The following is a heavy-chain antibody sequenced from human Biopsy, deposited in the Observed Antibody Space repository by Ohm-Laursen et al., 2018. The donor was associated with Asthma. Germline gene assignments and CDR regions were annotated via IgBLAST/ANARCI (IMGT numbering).Heavy chain of an antibody. Sequence: ASVTASCHASGYTFTNSAIHCVRQAPGQRLGWMGWINAGNGNTKHSQKIQGRVTITRDTSASTAYMDLSRLRSEDTAVNYCARTYYDFLTGQVNDAFAIWGQGTMVTVSS. V-gene: IGHV1-3*01. J-gene: IGHJ3*02. CDR3: ARTYYDFLTGQVNDAFAI. CDR2: INAGNGNT. D-gene: IGHD3-9*01. CDR1: GYTFTNSA.